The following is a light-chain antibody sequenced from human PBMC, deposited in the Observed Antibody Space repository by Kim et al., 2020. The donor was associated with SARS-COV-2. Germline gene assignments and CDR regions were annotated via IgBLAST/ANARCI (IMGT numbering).Light chain of an antibody. CDR2: KSS. CDR3: QQFNSYPWT. Sequence: DVQMTQSPSTLSASIGDRVTITCRASQSISYWLAWYQQRPGKAPKLLIYKSSSLESGVPSRFSGSLSGTEFTLTISGLQPDDSGTYYCQQFNSYPWTFGQGTKVDI. J-gene: IGKJ1*01. V-gene: IGKV1-5*03. CDR1: QSISYW.